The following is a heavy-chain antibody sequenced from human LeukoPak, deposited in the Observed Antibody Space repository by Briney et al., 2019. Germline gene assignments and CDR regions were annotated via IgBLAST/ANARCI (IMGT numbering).Heavy chain of an antibody. J-gene: IGHJ4*02. V-gene: IGHV3-53*01. CDR2: IYSGGST. D-gene: IGHD3-22*01. Sequence: GGSLRLSCAVSGFTVSYNYMSWVRQAPGKGLEWVSVIYSGGSTYYADSVKGRFTISRDNSKNTLILQMNSLRAEDTAVYYCARDALGNYDTSGYLGYWGQGTLVTVSS. CDR3: ARDALGNYDTSGYLGY. CDR1: GFTVSYNY.